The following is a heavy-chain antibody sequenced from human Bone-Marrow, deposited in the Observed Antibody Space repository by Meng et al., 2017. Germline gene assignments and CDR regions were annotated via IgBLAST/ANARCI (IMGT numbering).Heavy chain of an antibody. CDR1: GGSFSGYY. V-gene: IGHV4-34*01. Sequence: SETLSLTCAVYGGSFSGYYWSWIRQPPGKGLEWIGEINHSGSTNYNPSLKSRVTISVDTSKNQFSLKLSSVTAADTAVYYCARRSMDFDYWGQGTLVTVSS. CDR3: ARRSMDFDY. J-gene: IGHJ4*02. CDR2: INHSGST.